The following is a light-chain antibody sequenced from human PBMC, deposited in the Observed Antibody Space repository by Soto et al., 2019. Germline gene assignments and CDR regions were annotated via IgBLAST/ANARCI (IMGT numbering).Light chain of an antibody. V-gene: IGKV3-11*01. CDR1: QSVSSN. Sequence: EILMTQSPVTLSVSPWERSRLSCRASQSVSSNLAWYQQKPGQAPRLLIYDASIRATGIPARFSGSWSGTDFTLTINGLEPEDSAVYYCQQRGNWPPTWTFGQGTKVDIK. CDR3: QQRGNWPPTWT. CDR2: DAS. J-gene: IGKJ1*01.